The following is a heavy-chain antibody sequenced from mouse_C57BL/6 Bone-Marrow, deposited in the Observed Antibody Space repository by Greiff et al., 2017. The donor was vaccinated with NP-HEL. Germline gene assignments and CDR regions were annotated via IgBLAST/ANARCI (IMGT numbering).Heavy chain of an antibody. CDR3: ARGSYSYYFDY. CDR1: GYTFTSYW. V-gene: IGHV1-64*01. D-gene: IGHD2-10*01. J-gene: IGHJ2*01. Sequence: QVQLKQPGAELVKPGASVKLSCKASGYTFTSYWMHWVKQRPGQGLEWIGMIHPNSGSTNYNEKFKSKATLTVDKSSSTAYMQLSSLTSEDSAVYYCARGSYSYYFDYWGQGTTLTVSS. CDR2: IHPNSGST.